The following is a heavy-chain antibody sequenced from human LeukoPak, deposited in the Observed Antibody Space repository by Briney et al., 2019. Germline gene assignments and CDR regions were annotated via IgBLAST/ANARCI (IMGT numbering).Heavy chain of an antibody. Sequence: SETLSLTCTVYGGSFSGYYWSWIRQPPGRGLEWIGEINHSGSINYNPSLKSRVTISVDTSKNQFSLKLSSVTAADTAVYYCARVNSGYDWGGGYYYYYMDVWGKGTTVTISS. CDR3: ARVNSGYDWGGGYYYYYMDV. V-gene: IGHV4-34*01. CDR2: INHSGSI. J-gene: IGHJ6*03. D-gene: IGHD5-12*01. CDR1: GGSFSGYY.